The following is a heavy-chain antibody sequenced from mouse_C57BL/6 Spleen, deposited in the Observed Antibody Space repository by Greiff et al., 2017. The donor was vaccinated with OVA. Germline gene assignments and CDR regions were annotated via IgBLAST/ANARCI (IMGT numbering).Heavy chain of an antibody. D-gene: IGHD1-1*01. CDR2: ISDGGSYT. CDR1: GFTFSSYA. CDR3: ARVGSSRYAMDY. V-gene: IGHV5-4*01. Sequence: EVQGVESGGGLVKPGGSLKLSCAASGFTFSSYAMSWVRQTPETRLAWVATISDGGSYTYYPDNVKGRFTISRDNAKNNLYLQMSHLKSEDTAMYYCARVGSSRYAMDYWGQGTSVTVSS. J-gene: IGHJ4*01.